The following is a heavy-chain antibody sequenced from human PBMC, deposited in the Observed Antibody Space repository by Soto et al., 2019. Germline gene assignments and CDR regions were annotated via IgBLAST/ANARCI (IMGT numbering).Heavy chain of an antibody. Sequence: LRLSCAASGFTFGTFGMHWVRQAPGKGLEWVAVIWSDGSNKYYLDSVKGRFTISRDNSKNTLYLQMNSLRAEDMAVYYCARDNGGSGYDWGIDYWGQGTLVTVSS. CDR3: ARDNGGSGYDWGIDY. D-gene: IGHD5-12*01. CDR2: IWSDGSNK. V-gene: IGHV3-33*01. J-gene: IGHJ4*02. CDR1: GFTFGTFG.